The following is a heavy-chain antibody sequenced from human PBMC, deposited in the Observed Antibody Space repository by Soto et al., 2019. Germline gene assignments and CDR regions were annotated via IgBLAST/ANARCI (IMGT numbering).Heavy chain of an antibody. J-gene: IGHJ4*02. V-gene: IGHV4-4*02. CDR1: GGSFASNNW. CDR2: IYRTGST. CDR3: ASRDPGTSVDY. Sequence: SETLSLTCAVSGGSFASNNWWTWVRQPPGQGLEWIGEIYRTGSTNYNPSLKSRVTISLDKSENQFSLKVTSLTAAETAVYYCASRDPGTSVDYWGQGTLVTVSS. D-gene: IGHD1-7*01.